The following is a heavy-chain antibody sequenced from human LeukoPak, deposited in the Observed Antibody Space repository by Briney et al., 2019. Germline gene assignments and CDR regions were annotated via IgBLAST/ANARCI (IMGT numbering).Heavy chain of an antibody. CDR2: ITSSGGIT. CDR1: GFTFNSHE. CDR3: AKDQVLSMPHNWFDP. V-gene: IGHV3-48*03. J-gene: IGHJ5*02. Sequence: GGSLRLSCAASGFTFNSHEMHWVRQAPGKGLEWVSYITSSGGITYYADSVKGRFTVSRDNAKNPLFLQMNSLRAEDTAVYYCAKDQVLSMPHNWFDPWGQGTLVTVSS. D-gene: IGHD2/OR15-2a*01.